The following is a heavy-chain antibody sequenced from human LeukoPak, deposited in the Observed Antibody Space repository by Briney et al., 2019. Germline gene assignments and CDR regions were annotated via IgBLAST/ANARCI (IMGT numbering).Heavy chain of an antibody. D-gene: IGHD3-22*01. Sequence: SETLSLTCTVSGGSISSSSYYWGWIRQPPGKGLEWIGSIYYSGSTYYNPSLKSRVTISVDTSKNQFSLKLSSVTAADTAVYYCARHHPGTPYYDSSGYLDYWGQGTLVTVSS. CDR2: IYYSGST. V-gene: IGHV4-39*01. CDR1: GGSISSSSYY. J-gene: IGHJ4*02. CDR3: ARHHPGTPYYDSSGYLDY.